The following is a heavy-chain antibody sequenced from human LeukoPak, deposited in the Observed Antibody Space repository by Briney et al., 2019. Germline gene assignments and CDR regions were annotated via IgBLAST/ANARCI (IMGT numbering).Heavy chain of an antibody. V-gene: IGHV1-3*01. D-gene: IGHD6-13*01. J-gene: IGHJ4*02. CDR2: INAGNGNT. Sequence: ASVKVSCKASGYTFTNYAMHWVRQAPGQRLEWMGWINAGNGNTKYSQKFQGRVTITRDTSASTAYMELSSLRSEDTAVYYCARVGAAAGPYYFDYWGQGTLVPVSS. CDR1: GYTFTNYA. CDR3: ARVGAAAGPYYFDY.